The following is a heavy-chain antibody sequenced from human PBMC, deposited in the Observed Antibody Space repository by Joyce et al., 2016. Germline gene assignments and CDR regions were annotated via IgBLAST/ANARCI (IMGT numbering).Heavy chain of an antibody. J-gene: IGHJ4*02. V-gene: IGHV3-33*08. Sequence: QVQLAESGGGVVQPGKSLRLSCATSGFTFRSYGMHWVRQAPGKGLEWVGVIWSDGSYSSYADSGKGRFTISRDNSNSTLALLMNSLRAEDTAVYYCATLRHSFDYWGQGTLVIVSS. D-gene: IGHD4-17*01. CDR1: GFTFRSYG. CDR2: IWSDGSYS. CDR3: ATLRHSFDY.